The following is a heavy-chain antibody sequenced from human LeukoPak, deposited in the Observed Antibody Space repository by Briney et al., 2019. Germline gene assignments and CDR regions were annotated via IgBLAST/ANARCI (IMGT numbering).Heavy chain of an antibody. Sequence: GGSLRLSCAASGFTVSSNFMSWVRQAPGKGLECVSVLYGGGSTYYADSVKGRFTISRDNSKNTLYLQMNSLRAEDTAVYYCARDSSSTWYLAFDIWGQGTMVTVSS. CDR2: LYGGGST. V-gene: IGHV3-66*02. D-gene: IGHD6-13*01. CDR1: GFTVSSNF. CDR3: ARDSSSTWYLAFDI. J-gene: IGHJ3*02.